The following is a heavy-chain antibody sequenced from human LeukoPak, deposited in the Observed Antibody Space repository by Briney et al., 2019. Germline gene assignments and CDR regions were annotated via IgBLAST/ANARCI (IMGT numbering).Heavy chain of an antibody. CDR2: IIPIFGTA. J-gene: IGHJ3*02. CDR3: AALVVKMGDAFDI. CDR1: GGTFSSYA. D-gene: IGHD2-21*01. Sequence: SVKVSCKASGGTFSSYAISWVRQAPGQGLEWMGGIIPIFGTANYAQKLQGRVTITADESTSTAYMELSSLRSEDTAVYYCAALVVKMGDAFDIWGQGTMVTVSS. V-gene: IGHV1-69*13.